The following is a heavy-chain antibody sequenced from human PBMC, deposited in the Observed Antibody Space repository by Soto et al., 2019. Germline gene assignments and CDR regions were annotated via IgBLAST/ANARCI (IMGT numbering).Heavy chain of an antibody. CDR3: AKDTYSYNWNSPLDY. Sequence: GGSLRLSCAASGFTFSSYGMHWVRQAPGKGLEWVAVISYDGSNKYYADSVKGRFTISRDNSKNTLYLQMNSLRAEDTAVYYCAKDTYSYNWNSPLDYRGQGTLVTVSS. V-gene: IGHV3-30*18. CDR2: ISYDGSNK. D-gene: IGHD1-7*01. CDR1: GFTFSSYG. J-gene: IGHJ4*02.